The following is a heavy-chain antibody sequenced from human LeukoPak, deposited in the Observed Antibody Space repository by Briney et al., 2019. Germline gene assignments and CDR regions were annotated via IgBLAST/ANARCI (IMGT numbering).Heavy chain of an antibody. V-gene: IGHV1-2*04. CDR2: INPNSGGT. Sequence: ASVKVSCKASGYTFTGYYMHWVRQAPGQGLEWMGWINPNSGGTNSAQKFQGWVTMTRDTSISTAYMELSRLRSDDTAVYYCAREEGAIAPYCGGDCYSREYYFDYWGQGTLVTVSS. CDR3: AREEGAIAPYCGGDCYSREYYFDY. D-gene: IGHD2-21*02. J-gene: IGHJ4*02. CDR1: GYTFTGYY.